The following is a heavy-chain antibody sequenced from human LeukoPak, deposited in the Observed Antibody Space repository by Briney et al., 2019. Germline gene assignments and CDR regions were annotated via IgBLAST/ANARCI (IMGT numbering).Heavy chain of an antibody. CDR3: ARAARDRYSSSWFN. CDR2: INPNSGGT. CDR1: GYTFTGYY. J-gene: IGHJ4*02. Sequence: ASVKVSCKASGYTFTGYYMHWVRQAPGQGLEWMGWINPNSGGTNYAQKFQGWVTMTRETSISTAYMKLSRLRSDDTALYYCARAARDRYSSSWFNCGQGNLVTVSS. V-gene: IGHV1-2*04. D-gene: IGHD6-13*01.